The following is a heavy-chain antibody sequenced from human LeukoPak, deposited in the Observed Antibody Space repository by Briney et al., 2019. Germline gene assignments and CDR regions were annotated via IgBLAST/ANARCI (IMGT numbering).Heavy chain of an antibody. V-gene: IGHV4-34*01. CDR1: GGSFSGYY. CDR2: INHSGST. CDR3: ARHPRIYYDSSGYYFDPIFIPFDY. Sequence: PETLSLTCAVYGGSFSGYYWSWIRQPPGKGLEWIGVINHSGSTNYNPSLKSRVTISVDTSKNQFSLKLSSVTAADTAVYYCARHPRIYYDSSGYYFDPIFIPFDYWGQGTLVTVSS. J-gene: IGHJ4*02. D-gene: IGHD3-22*01.